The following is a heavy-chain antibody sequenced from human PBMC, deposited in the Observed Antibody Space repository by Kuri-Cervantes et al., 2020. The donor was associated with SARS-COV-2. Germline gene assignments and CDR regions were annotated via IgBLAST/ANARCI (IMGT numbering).Heavy chain of an antibody. CDR1: GFTFSDYY. D-gene: IGHD3-10*01. J-gene: IGHJ4*02. V-gene: IGHV4-34*01. CDR3: ARGVVRGYSFDY. Sequence: ESLKISCAASGFTFSDYYMSWIRQPPGKGLEWIGEINHSGSTNYNPSLKSRVTVSVDTSKNQFSLKLSSVTAADTAVYYCARGVVRGYSFDYWGQGTLVTVSS. CDR2: INHSGST.